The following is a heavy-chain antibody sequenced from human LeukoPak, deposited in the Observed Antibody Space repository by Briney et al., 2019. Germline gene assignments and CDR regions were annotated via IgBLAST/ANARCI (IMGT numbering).Heavy chain of an antibody. Sequence: SETLSLTCAVYGGSFSGYYWSWIRQPPGKGLEWIGEINHSGSTNYNPSLKSRVTISVDTSMNQFSLKLSSVTAADTAVYYCAIEENDYYDSSGYKFWGQGTLVTVSS. V-gene: IGHV4-34*01. CDR3: AIEENDYYDSSGYKF. D-gene: IGHD3-22*01. CDR1: GGSFSGYY. J-gene: IGHJ4*02. CDR2: INHSGST.